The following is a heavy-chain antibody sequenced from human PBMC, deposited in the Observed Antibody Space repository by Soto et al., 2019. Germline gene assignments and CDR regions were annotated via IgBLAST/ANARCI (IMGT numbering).Heavy chain of an antibody. J-gene: IGHJ4*02. V-gene: IGHV1-18*01. CDR3: AREGYYDSSGYYYEESFDY. CDR2: ISAYNGNT. CDR1: GYTFTSYG. D-gene: IGHD3-22*01. Sequence: QVQLVQSGAEVKKPGASVKVSCKASGYTFTSYGISWVRQAPGQGLEWMGWISAYNGNTNYAQKLQGRVTMTTDTSTSTAYMELRSLRSDDTAVYYCAREGYYDSSGYYYEESFDYWGQGTLVTVSS.